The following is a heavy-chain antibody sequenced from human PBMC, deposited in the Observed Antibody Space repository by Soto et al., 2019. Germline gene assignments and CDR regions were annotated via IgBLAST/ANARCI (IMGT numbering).Heavy chain of an antibody. CDR1: GYTFTSYD. D-gene: IGHD6-13*01. CDR2: MNPNSGNT. V-gene: IGHV1-8*01. J-gene: IGHJ6*02. CDR3: ATRTYSSSFYYYYYYGMDV. Sequence: QVQLVQSGAEVKKPGASVKVSCKASGYTFTSYDINWVRQATGQGLEWMGWMNPNSGNTGYAQTFQGRVTMTRNTSIRTAYIELSSLSSEDTAVYYFATRTYSSSFYYYYYYGMDVWGQWTTVTVSS.